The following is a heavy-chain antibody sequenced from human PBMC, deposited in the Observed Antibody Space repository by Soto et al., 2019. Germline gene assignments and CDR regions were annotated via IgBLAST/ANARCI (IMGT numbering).Heavy chain of an antibody. CDR1: GGSISSAGYY. V-gene: IGHV4-31*03. Sequence: QVQLQESGPGLVNPSQTLSLTCTVSGGSISSAGYYWSWIRQHPGKGLECIGYILDRGSTYYNPSRKGRVNIPVDTSKHQFTLKVRYVTAADTSVYYCARCWAGSGYYRGMDVWGQGTTVTVFS. CDR3: ARCWAGSGYYRGMDV. CDR2: ILDRGST. D-gene: IGHD3-22*01. J-gene: IGHJ6*02.